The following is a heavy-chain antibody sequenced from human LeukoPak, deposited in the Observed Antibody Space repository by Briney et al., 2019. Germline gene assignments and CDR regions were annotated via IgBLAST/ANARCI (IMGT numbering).Heavy chain of an antibody. CDR1: GGSISSYY. CDR2: IYYSGST. V-gene: IGHV4-59*01. J-gene: IGHJ4*02. CDR3: AREFLYYDFWSGYYTSVFDY. D-gene: IGHD3-3*01. Sequence: ASETLSLTCTVSGGSISSYYWSWIRQPPGKGLEWIGYIYYSGSTNYNPSLKSRVTISVDTSKNQFSLKLSSVTAADTAVYYCAREFLYYDFWSGYYTSVFDYWGQGTLVTVSS.